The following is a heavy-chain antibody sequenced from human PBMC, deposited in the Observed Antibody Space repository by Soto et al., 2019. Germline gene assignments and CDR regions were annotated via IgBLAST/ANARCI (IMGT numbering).Heavy chain of an antibody. D-gene: IGHD2-2*02. CDR2: ISWEGDST. CDR1: GFTFDDFT. CDR3: ARGGYCSSSSCYTQDRYLDY. J-gene: IGHJ4*02. V-gene: IGHV3-43*01. Sequence: GGSLRPSCAASGFTFDDFTMNWFRKVPAEGLEWVYFISWEGDSTYYADYVKSRFTISIDNRKNSLDQQMNSLRTDDTALYYCARGGYCSSSSCYTQDRYLDYWGQGTLVTVSS.